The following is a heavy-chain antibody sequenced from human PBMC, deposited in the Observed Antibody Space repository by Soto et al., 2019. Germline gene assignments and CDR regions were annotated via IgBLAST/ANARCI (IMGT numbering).Heavy chain of an antibody. CDR1: GFTFSSYG. J-gene: IGHJ4*02. Sequence: PGGSLRLSCAASGFTFSSYGMHWVRQAPGKGLEWVAVIWYDGSNKYYADSVKGRFTISRDNSKNTLYLQMNSLRAEDTAVYYCARNKVGATGFDYWGQGTLVTVSS. CDR3: ARNKVGATGFDY. V-gene: IGHV3-33*01. D-gene: IGHD1-26*01. CDR2: IWYDGSNK.